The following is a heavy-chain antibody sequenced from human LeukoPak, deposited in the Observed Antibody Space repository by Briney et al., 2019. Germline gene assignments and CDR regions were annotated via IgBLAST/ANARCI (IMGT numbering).Heavy chain of an antibody. CDR3: ARRGFHDYSGFDY. Sequence: GGSLRLSCAVSAFTFSSYSMNWVRQAPGKGLEWVSSIGGSSSDIYYAASVKGRFTISRDNDKNSLYLQMKSLRAEDTAVYYCARRGFHDYSGFDYWGQGTLVTVSS. D-gene: IGHD1-26*01. J-gene: IGHJ4*02. V-gene: IGHV3-21*01. CDR2: IGGSSSDI. CDR1: AFTFSSYS.